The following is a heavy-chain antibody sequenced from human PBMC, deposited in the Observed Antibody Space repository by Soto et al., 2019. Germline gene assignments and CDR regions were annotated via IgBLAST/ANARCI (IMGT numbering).Heavy chain of an antibody. D-gene: IGHD2-2*02. Sequence: ASVKVSCKASGGTFSSYAISWVRQAPGQGLEWMGGIIPIFGTANYAQKFQGRVTITADESTSTAYMELSSLRSEDTAVYYCARDVAAGIPSYYYGMDVWGQGTRVTSP. V-gene: IGHV1-69*13. CDR1: GGTFSSYA. CDR3: ARDVAAGIPSYYYGMDV. CDR2: IIPIFGTA. J-gene: IGHJ6*02.